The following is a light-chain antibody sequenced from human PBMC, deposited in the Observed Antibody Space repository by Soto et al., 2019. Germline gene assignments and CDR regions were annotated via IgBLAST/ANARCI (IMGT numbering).Light chain of an antibody. CDR2: DAS. CDR1: QSISSW. V-gene: IGKV1-5*01. Sequence: DIQMTQSPSTLSASVGDRVTITCRASQSISSWLAWYQQKPGKAPKLLIYDASSVESGVPSRFSGSGSGTEFTLTISSLQPDDFATYYCQQYNSYSPITFGQGTRLEIK. J-gene: IGKJ5*01. CDR3: QQYNSYSPIT.